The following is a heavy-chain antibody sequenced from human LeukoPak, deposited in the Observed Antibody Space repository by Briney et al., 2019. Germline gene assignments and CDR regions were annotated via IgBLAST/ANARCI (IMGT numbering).Heavy chain of an antibody. CDR2: IYSGGST. CDR1: GFTDSSNY. Sequence: GGSLRLSCAASGFTDSSNYMSWVRQAPGKGLEWVSVIYSGGSTFYADSVKGRFTISRDNSKNTLYLQMSSLRADDTAVYYCARGSSRSYFDYWGQGTLVTVSS. V-gene: IGHV3-66*01. CDR3: ARGSSRSYFDY. D-gene: IGHD6-25*01. J-gene: IGHJ4*02.